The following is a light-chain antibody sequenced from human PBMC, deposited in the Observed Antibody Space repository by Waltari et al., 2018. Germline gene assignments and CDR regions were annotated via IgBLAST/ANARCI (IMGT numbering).Light chain of an antibody. CDR2: DVS. CDR3: QQRSNWPSIT. V-gene: IGKV3-11*01. Sequence: EIVLIQSPPTLSLSPGDRATLSCRASQSVSTSLGGNQQKPGQAPRFLIYDVSSRATDIPARFSGSGSGTDFTLTISSLEPEDFAVYYCQQRSNWPSITFGQGTRLEIK. J-gene: IGKJ5*01. CDR1: QSVSTS.